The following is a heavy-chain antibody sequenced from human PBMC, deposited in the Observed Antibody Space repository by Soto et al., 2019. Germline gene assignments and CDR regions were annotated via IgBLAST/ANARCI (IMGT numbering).Heavy chain of an antibody. V-gene: IGHV3-48*01. D-gene: IGHD4-17*01. CDR1: GFNFPTYA. CDR3: XSDPDGDLDFDY. J-gene: IGHJ4*02. CDR2: IHMTHNVI. Sequence: EVQLVESGGELVQPGGSLRLSCAASGFNFPTYAMNWVRQAPGKGLEWLSFIHMTHNVIFYADSVRGRFTISRDNAKDSXYLXXXSLRXXDXXXYYXXSDPDGDLDFDYWGQGTLVTVSS.